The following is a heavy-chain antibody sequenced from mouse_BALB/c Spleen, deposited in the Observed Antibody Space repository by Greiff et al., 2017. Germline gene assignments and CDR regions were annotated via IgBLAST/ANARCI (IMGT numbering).Heavy chain of an antibody. V-gene: IGHV3-2*02. CDR2: ISYSGST. Sequence: EVKLVESGPGLVKPSQSLSLTCTVTGYSITSDYAWNWIRQFPGNKLEWMGYISYSGSTSYNPSLKSRISITRDTSKNQFFLQLNSVTTEDTATYYCARVIYYGSSYFAYWGQGTLVTVSA. J-gene: IGHJ3*01. CDR1: GYSITSDYA. D-gene: IGHD1-1*01. CDR3: ARVIYYGSSYFAY.